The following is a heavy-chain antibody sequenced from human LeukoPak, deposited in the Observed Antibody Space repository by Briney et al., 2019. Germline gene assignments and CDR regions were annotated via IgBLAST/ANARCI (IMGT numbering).Heavy chain of an antibody. CDR2: ISSSGSTI. CDR3: AKEGRWGPDQYYYYYYMDV. CDR1: GFTFSSYE. V-gene: IGHV3-48*03. Sequence: GGSLRLSCAASGFTFSSYEMNWVRQAPGKGLEWVSYISSSGSTIYYADSVKGRFTISRDNAKNSLYLQMNSLRAEDTAVYYCAKEGRWGPDQYYYYYYMDVWGKGTTVTMSS. J-gene: IGHJ6*03. D-gene: IGHD5-24*01.